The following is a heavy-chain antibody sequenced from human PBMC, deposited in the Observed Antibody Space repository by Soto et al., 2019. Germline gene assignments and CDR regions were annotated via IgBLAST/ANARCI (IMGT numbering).Heavy chain of an antibody. CDR2: MSPNTGNT. V-gene: IGHV1-8*01. D-gene: IGHD1-26*01. Sequence: AAVKVSCKASGYTFTSYDINWVRQATGQGLEWMGWMSPNTGNTGYAQKFQGRVTMTRDTSISTAYMEVSSLRSEDTAVYYCASQWELSGYYYGMDVWGQGTTVTVS. CDR1: GYTFTSYD. J-gene: IGHJ6*02. CDR3: ASQWELSGYYYGMDV.